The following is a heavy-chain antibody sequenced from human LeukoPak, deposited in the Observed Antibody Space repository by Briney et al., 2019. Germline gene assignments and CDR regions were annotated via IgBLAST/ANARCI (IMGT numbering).Heavy chain of an antibody. D-gene: IGHD3-3*01. CDR2: IYYSGST. J-gene: IGHJ6*02. CDR3: ARERRFLEWSPSPGHGMDV. CDR1: GGSISSGGYY. Sequence: SETLSLTCTASGGSISSGGYYWSWIRQHPGKGLEWIGYIYYSGSTYYNPSLKSRVTISVDTSKNQFSLKLSSVTAADTAVYYCARERRFLEWSPSPGHGMDVWGQGTTVTVSS. V-gene: IGHV4-31*03.